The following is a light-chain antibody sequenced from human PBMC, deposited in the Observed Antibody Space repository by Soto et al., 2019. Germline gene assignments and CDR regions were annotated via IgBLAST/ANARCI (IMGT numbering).Light chain of an antibody. CDR3: QQYGSSPKA. CDR2: RPF. V-gene: IGKV3-20*01. CDR1: QSISSN. Sequence: EIVMTQSPATLPVSPGEKATLSCRASQSISSNLAWYQRKPGQAPRLLMFRPFSRATGIPDRFSGSGSGTDFTLTISRLEPEDFAVYYCQQYGSSPKAFGQGTKVDI. J-gene: IGKJ1*01.